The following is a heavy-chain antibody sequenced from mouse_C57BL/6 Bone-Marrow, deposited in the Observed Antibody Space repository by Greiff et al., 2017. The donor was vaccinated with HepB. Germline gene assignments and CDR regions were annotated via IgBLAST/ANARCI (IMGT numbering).Heavy chain of an antibody. CDR3: AVLADYYGSSWGYFDV. CDR2: IHPSDSDT. V-gene: IGHV1-74*01. CDR1: GYTFTSYW. J-gene: IGHJ1*03. D-gene: IGHD1-1*01. Sequence: QVQLQQPGAELVKPGASVKVSCKASGYTFTSYWMHWVKQRPGQGLEWIGRIHPSDSDTNYNQKFKGKATLTVDKSSSTSYMQLSSLTSEDSAVYYCAVLADYYGSSWGYFDVWGTGTTVTVSS.